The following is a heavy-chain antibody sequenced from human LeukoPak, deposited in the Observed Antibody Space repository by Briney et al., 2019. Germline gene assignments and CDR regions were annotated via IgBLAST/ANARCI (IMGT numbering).Heavy chain of an antibody. D-gene: IGHD3-22*01. Sequence: SGGSLRLSCAASGFTFSSYWMSWVRQAPGKGLEWVSVIYSGGSTYYADSVKGRFTISRDNSKNTLYLQMNSLRAEDTAVYYCARERKYSYGSPSGDSSGYSYWGQGTLVTVSS. CDR3: ARERKYSYGSPSGDSSGYSY. J-gene: IGHJ4*02. CDR2: IYSGGST. CDR1: GFTFSSYW. V-gene: IGHV3-66*01.